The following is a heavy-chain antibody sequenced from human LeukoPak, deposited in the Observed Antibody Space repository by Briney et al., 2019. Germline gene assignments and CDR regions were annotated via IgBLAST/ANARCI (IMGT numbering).Heavy chain of an antibody. CDR3: AKGRLSYYDHFDY. Sequence: PGGSLRLSCAASGFTFSSYAMHWVRQAPGKGLEWVAVISYDGSNKYYADSVKGRFTISRDNSKNTLYLQMNSLRAEDTAVYYCAKGRLSYYDHFDYWGQGTLVTVSS. CDR2: ISYDGSNK. D-gene: IGHD3-16*01. V-gene: IGHV3-30*04. CDR1: GFTFSSYA. J-gene: IGHJ4*02.